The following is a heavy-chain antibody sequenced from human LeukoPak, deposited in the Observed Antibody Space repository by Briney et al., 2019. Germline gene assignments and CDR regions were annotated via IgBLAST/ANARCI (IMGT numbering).Heavy chain of an antibody. J-gene: IGHJ4*02. V-gene: IGHV4-34*01. Sequence: SETLSLTCAVYGGSFSGYYRSWIRQPPGKGLEWIGEINHSGSTNYNPSLKSRVTISVDTSKNQFSLKLSSVTAADTAVYHCARGIVGAPDYWGQGTLVTVSS. CDR2: INHSGST. CDR1: GGSFSGYY. D-gene: IGHD1-26*01. CDR3: ARGIVGAPDY.